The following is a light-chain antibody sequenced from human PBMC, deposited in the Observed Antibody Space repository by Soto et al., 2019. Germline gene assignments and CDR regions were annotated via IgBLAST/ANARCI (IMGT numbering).Light chain of an antibody. CDR3: QQYHSYWT. J-gene: IGKJ1*01. CDR2: DAS. Sequence: DFQMTQSPSTLSASVGDRVTITCRASQNIRSRLAWFQQQPGQAPKLLIYDASSLESGVPQRFSGSGSGTEFTLTISSLQTDDFSTYYCQQYHSYWTFGQGTKVE. V-gene: IGKV1-5*01. CDR1: QNIRSR.